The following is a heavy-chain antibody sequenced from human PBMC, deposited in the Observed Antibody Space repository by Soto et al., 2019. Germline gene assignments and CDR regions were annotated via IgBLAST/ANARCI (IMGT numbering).Heavy chain of an antibody. Sequence: GGSLRLSCAASGFTFSSYGLHWVRQAPGRGLEWVAVIWYDGNSQYYADSVKGRFTISRDNAKNSLYLQMNSLRAEDTAVYYCARDLGSSWYPEYFQHWGQGTLVTVSS. CDR3: ARDLGSSWYPEYFQH. V-gene: IGHV3-33*01. D-gene: IGHD6-13*01. J-gene: IGHJ1*01. CDR2: IWYDGNSQ. CDR1: GFTFSSYG.